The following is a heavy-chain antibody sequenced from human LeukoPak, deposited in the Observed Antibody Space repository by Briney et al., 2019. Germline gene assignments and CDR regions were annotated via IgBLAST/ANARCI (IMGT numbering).Heavy chain of an antibody. J-gene: IGHJ4*02. CDR2: LNPKSGDT. Sequence: ASVKVSCKASGFTFSNYDINWVRQAPGQGLEWMGWLNPKSGDTGYAQKFQGRVAMTRNTSITTAYMEVSSLTSGDTAVYYCARGTALSSPLEYWGQGTLVTVSS. CDR3: ARGTALSSPLEY. CDR1: GFTFSNYD. V-gene: IGHV1-8*01. D-gene: IGHD2-21*02.